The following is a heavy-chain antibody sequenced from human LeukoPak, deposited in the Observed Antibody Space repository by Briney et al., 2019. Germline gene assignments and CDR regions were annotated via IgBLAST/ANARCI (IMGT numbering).Heavy chain of an antibody. D-gene: IGHD3-22*01. V-gene: IGHV1-18*01. CDR3: ATGVYYYDSSGYYWGHAFDI. J-gene: IGHJ3*02. Sequence: ASVKVSCKASGYTFTSYGISWVRQAPGQGLEWMGWISAYNGNTNYAQKLQGRVTMTTDTSTSTAYMELRSLRSDDTAVYYCATGVYYYDSSGYYWGHAFDIWGQGTMVTVSS. CDR2: ISAYNGNT. CDR1: GYTFTSYG.